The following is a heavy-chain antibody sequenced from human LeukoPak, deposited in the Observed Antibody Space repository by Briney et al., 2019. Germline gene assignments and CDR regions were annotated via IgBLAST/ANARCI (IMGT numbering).Heavy chain of an antibody. CDR2: LKQDGSEI. D-gene: IGHD4-17*01. J-gene: IGHJ4*02. CDR3: ATIEAVRFHY. V-gene: IGHV3-7*01. CDR1: DFTFSNYW. Sequence: GGSLRLSCAASDFTFSNYWMSWVRQAPGKGLEWVGNLKQDGSEIYYLDSVKGRFTISRDNAKKSLYLQMNSLRAEDTAVYYCATIEAVRFHYWGQGTLVTVSP.